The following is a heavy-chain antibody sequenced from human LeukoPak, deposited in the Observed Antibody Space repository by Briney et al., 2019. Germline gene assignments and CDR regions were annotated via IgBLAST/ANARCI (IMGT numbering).Heavy chain of an antibody. Sequence: SETLSLTCTVSGGSISSSSYYWGWIRQPPGEGLEWIASMSYSGTTYYNPSLKSRVTISVDTSKNQFSLKLSSVTAADTAVYFCARSGYSFLVDSWGQGTLVTVSA. V-gene: IGHV4-39*01. D-gene: IGHD5-18*01. CDR1: GGSISSSSYY. CDR2: MSYSGTT. J-gene: IGHJ4*02. CDR3: ARSGYSFLVDS.